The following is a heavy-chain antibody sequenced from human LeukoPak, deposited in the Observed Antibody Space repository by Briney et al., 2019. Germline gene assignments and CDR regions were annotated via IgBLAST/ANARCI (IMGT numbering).Heavy chain of an antibody. J-gene: IGHJ4*02. CDR1: GYNFSGHY. CDR3: ASPPLSSAMYYAH. CDR2: IKPSDGDT. Sequence: ASVEVSCKASGYNFSGHYMHWVRQAPGQGLEWMGWIKPSDGDTNYAQNFQGRVTMTRDTSISTAYMELSSLRSDDTAVYYCASPPLSSAMYYAHWGQGTLVTVSS. V-gene: IGHV1-2*02. D-gene: IGHD1-26*01.